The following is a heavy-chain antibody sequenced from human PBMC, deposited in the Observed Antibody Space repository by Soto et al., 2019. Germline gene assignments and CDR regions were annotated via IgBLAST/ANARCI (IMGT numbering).Heavy chain of an antibody. J-gene: IGHJ4*01. V-gene: IGHV1-8*01. D-gene: IGHD6-6*01. CDR3: ARGRVAARRVLDY. CDR2: MTPNSGTP. CDR1: GYTFTTYD. Sequence: QVQLVQSGAEVKKPGASVRVSCKTSGYTFTTYDINWVRQATGQGLEWMGWMTPNSGTPGYTQKFQGRVTMTRNTSISTAYMELSSLRSDDTAVYYCARGRVAARRVLDYWGHGTLVTVSS.